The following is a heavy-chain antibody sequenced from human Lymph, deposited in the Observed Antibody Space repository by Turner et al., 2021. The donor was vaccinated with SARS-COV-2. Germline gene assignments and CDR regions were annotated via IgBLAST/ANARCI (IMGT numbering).Heavy chain of an antibody. D-gene: IGHD3-3*01. J-gene: IGHJ6*02. V-gene: IGHV1-2*02. CDR3: ARDVERYNDFWSGYSGGYGMDV. CDR1: GYTFPGSY. CDR2: INPNRGGT. Sequence: QVQLVQSGAEVKKPGASVTVSCKASGYTFPGSYMHWVRQAPGQGLEWMGWINPNRGGTNYEQKFQGRVTMTRETSISAAYMELSRLRSDDTAVDYCARDVERYNDFWSGYSGGYGMDVWGQGTTVTVSS.